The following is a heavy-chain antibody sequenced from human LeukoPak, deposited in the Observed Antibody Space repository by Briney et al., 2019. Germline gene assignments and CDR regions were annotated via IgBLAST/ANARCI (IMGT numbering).Heavy chain of an antibody. V-gene: IGHV3-9*01. J-gene: IGHJ4*02. CDR1: GFTFDDYA. CDR3: AKDISYYDSSGYYNY. CDR2: ISWNSGSI. D-gene: IGHD3-22*01. Sequence: GGSLRLSCAASGFTFDDYAMHWVRHAPGKGLEWVSGISWNSGSIGYADSVKGRFTISRDNAKNSLYLQMNSLRAEDTALYYCAKDISYYDSSGYYNYWGQGTLVTVSS.